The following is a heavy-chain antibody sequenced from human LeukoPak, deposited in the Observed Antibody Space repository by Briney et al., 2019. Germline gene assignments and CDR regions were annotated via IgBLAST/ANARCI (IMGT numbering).Heavy chain of an antibody. CDR1: GGSFSGYY. J-gene: IGHJ5*02. CDR3: ARGRLMYYYDSSGNPLYNWFDP. D-gene: IGHD3-22*01. CDR2: INHSGST. Sequence: PSETLSLTCAVYGGSFSGYYWSWIRQPPGKGLEWIGEINHSGSTNYNPSLKSRVTISVDTSKNQFSLKLSSVTAADTAVYYCARGRLMYYYDSSGNPLYNWFDPWGQGTLVTVSS. V-gene: IGHV4-34*01.